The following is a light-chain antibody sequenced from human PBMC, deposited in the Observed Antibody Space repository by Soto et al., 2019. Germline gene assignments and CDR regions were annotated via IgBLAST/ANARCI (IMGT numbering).Light chain of an antibody. CDR3: QQYGSSSYT. V-gene: IGKV3-20*01. Sequence: DIVLTQSPGTLSLSPGERATLSCRASQSVSHCYLAWYQQKPGQAPRILIYGASSRATGIPDRFSGSGSGTDFTLTISRLEPEDFAEYYCQQYGSSSYTFGQGTKLEIK. CDR2: GAS. CDR1: QSVSHCY. J-gene: IGKJ2*01.